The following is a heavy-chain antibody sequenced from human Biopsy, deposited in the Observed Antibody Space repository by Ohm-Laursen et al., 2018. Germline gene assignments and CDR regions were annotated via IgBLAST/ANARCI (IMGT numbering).Heavy chain of an antibody. V-gene: IGHV1-69*06. D-gene: IGHD2-21*01. CDR1: GGTFSSYG. J-gene: IGHJ1*01. Sequence: SSVKVSCKAPGGTFSSYGVNWVRQAPGQGLEWLGGNIPILGTGNYAQKFQDRVTVAADTSTSTATMELRSLQSDDTAVSYCASPLPCSFHPWGPVVLVVVSS. CDR3: ASPLPCSFHP. CDR2: NIPILGTG.